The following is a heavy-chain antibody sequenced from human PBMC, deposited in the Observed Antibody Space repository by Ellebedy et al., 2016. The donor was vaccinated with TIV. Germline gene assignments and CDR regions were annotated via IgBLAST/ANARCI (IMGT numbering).Heavy chain of an antibody. J-gene: IGHJ6*02. CDR2: INPSGGST. D-gene: IGHD4-17*01. CDR1: GYTFTNYY. Sequence: AASVKVSCKASGYTFTNYYMHWVRQAPGQGLEWMGIINPSGGSTTYAQKFQGRVTMTRDTSTSTVYMELSSLRSEDTAVYYCARWVTVTERYMDVWGQGTTVTVSS. V-gene: IGHV1-46*01. CDR3: ARWVTVTERYMDV.